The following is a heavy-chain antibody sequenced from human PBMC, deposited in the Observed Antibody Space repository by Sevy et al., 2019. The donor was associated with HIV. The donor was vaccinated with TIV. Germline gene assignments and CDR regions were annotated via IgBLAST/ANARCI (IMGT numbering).Heavy chain of an antibody. CDR3: ARGDSAAAGIFDS. D-gene: IGHD6-13*01. CDR1: GGSIRSYY. CDR2: IHVTGDT. Sequence: SETLSLTCTVPGGSIRSYYWSWNRQPAGKGLEWIGRIHVTGDTIYNPTLNGRVTMSIDTSKNQFYLRVESVTAADTAIYYCARGDSAAAGIFDSWGQGALVTVSS. V-gene: IGHV4-4*07. J-gene: IGHJ4*02.